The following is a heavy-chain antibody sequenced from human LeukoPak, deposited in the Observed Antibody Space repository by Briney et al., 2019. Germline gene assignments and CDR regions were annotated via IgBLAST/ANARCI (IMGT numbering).Heavy chain of an antibody. J-gene: IGHJ4*02. V-gene: IGHV3-33*06. Sequence: PGGSLRLSCAASGFTFSSYGMHWVRQAPGKGPEWVAVIWYDGSNKYYADSVKGRFTIFRDNSKNTLYLQMNSLRAEDTAVYYCAKDLMITFGGVIVWGQGTLVTVSS. CDR1: GFTFSSYG. D-gene: IGHD3-16*02. CDR2: IWYDGSNK. CDR3: AKDLMITFGGVIV.